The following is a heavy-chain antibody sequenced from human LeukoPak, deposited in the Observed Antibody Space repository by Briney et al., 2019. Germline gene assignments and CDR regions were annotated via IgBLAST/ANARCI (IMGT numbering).Heavy chain of an antibody. CDR2: IYYSGST. V-gene: IGHV4-31*03. CDR1: GGSISSSSYY. D-gene: IGHD5-24*01. J-gene: IGHJ4*02. Sequence: SETLSLTCTVSGGSISSSSYYWSWIRQHPGKGLEWIGYIYYSGSTYYNPSLKSRVTISVDTSKNQFSLKLSSVTAADTAVYYCARGWREDGSQPYYFGYWGQGTLVTVSS. CDR3: ARGWREDGSQPYYFGY.